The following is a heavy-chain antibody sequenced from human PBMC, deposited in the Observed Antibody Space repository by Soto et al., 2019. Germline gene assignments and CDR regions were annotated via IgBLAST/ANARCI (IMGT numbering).Heavy chain of an antibody. CDR1: GGSISTYY. V-gene: IGHV4-59*01. Sequence: PSETLSLTCTVSGGSISTYYWRWIRQPPGKGLEWIGYIYYDGSTSYNPSLRSRVTISVDTSKNQFSLILSSVTSADTAVYYCARDQLSSGLYVWFDPWGQGTLVTVSS. D-gene: IGHD6-25*01. CDR3: ARDQLSSGLYVWFDP. CDR2: IYYDGST. J-gene: IGHJ5*02.